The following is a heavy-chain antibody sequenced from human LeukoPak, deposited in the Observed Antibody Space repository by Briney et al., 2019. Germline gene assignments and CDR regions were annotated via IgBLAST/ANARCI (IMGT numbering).Heavy chain of an antibody. CDR1: GYTFTGYY. CDR3: ARGLDYDFWSGHNWFDP. CDR2: INPNSGGT. Sequence: ASVKVSCKASGYTFTGYYMHWVRQAPGQGLEWMGWINPNSGGTNYAQKFQGRVTMTRDTSISTAYMELSRLRSDDTAVYYCARGLDYDFWSGHNWFDPWGQGTLVTVSS. D-gene: IGHD3-3*01. V-gene: IGHV1-2*02. J-gene: IGHJ5*02.